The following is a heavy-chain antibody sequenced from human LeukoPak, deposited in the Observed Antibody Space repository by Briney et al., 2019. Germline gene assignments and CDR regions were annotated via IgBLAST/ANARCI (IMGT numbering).Heavy chain of an antibody. CDR1: GYTFTSYY. CDR2: INPSGGST. V-gene: IGHV1-46*01. CDR3: AREARIAVAGTDFDY. J-gene: IGHJ4*02. D-gene: IGHD6-19*01. Sequence: ASVKVSCKASGYTFTSYYMHWVRQAPGQGLEWMGIINPSGGSTSYAQKFQGRVTMTRDTSTSTVYMELSSLRSEDTAVYYCAREARIAVAGTDFDYWGQGTLVTVSS.